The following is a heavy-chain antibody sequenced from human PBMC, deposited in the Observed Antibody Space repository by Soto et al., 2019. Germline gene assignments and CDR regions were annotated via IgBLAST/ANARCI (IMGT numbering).Heavy chain of an antibody. CDR1: GYPFSSIG. CDR2: ISPYNRNT. D-gene: IGHD5-12*01. Sequence: QVQLVQSGAEVKKPGASVKVSCKASGYPFSSIGISWVRQAPGQGLEWMGWISPYNRNTYYAQKLQGRVTMTTDTSTSTAYMELRSLRSDDTAVYYCARGGDGYNSWIDDYWGQGTLVTVSS. V-gene: IGHV1-18*01. J-gene: IGHJ4*02. CDR3: ARGGDGYNSWIDDY.